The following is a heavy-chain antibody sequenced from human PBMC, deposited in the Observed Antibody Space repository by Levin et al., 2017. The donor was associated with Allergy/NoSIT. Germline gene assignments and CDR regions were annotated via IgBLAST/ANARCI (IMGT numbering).Heavy chain of an antibody. CDR1: GFTFSSYA. Sequence: LSLTCAASGFTFSSYAMTWVRQAPGKGLEWVSAISGSGGSTYYADSVRGRFTLSRDNTKDTLYLQMNSLRADDTAVYYCAKPRDYIWGSYPYGMDVWGQGTTVTVSS. CDR2: ISGSGGST. V-gene: IGHV3-23*01. J-gene: IGHJ6*02. CDR3: AKPRDYIWGSYPYGMDV. D-gene: IGHD3-16*01.